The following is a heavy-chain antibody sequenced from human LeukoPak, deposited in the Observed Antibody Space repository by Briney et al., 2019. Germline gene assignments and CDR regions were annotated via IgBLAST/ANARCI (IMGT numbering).Heavy chain of an antibody. J-gene: IGHJ4*02. Sequence: SETLSLTCAVYGGSFSGYYWSWIRQPPGKGLEWIGEINHSGSTNYNPSLKSRVTISVDTSKNQFSLKLSSVTAADTAVYFCARQNYGSAPLRYWGQGTLVTVSS. CDR2: INHSGST. CDR3: ARQNYGSAPLRY. CDR1: GGSFSGYY. D-gene: IGHD3-10*01. V-gene: IGHV4-34*01.